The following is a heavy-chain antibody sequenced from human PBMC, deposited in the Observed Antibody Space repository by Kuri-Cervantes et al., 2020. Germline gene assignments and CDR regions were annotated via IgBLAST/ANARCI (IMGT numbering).Heavy chain of an antibody. J-gene: IGHJ4*02. D-gene: IGHD6-13*01. Sequence: GGSLRLSCAASGFTFSSYSMNWVRQAPGKGLEWVSSISSSSSYIYYADSVKGRFTISRDNSKNTLYLQMNSLRAEDTAVYYCAKYLNSSSWYYFDYWGQGTLVTVSS. V-gene: IGHV3-21*04. CDR2: ISSSSSYI. CDR1: GFTFSSYS. CDR3: AKYLNSSSWYYFDY.